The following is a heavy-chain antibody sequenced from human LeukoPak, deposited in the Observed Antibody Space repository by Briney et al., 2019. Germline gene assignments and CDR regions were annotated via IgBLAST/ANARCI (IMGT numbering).Heavy chain of an antibody. CDR3: ARDREWYFDL. D-gene: IGHD1-26*01. CDR2: ISGTSTSI. V-gene: IGHV3-21*01. Sequence: TVGSLRLSCAASGFSFSSYNMNWVRQAPGKEPEWVSSISGTSTSIYYANSVKGRFTVSRDNDKNSLYLQMSSLRAEDTAVYYCARDREWYFDLWGRGTLVIVYS. J-gene: IGHJ2*01. CDR1: GFSFSSYN.